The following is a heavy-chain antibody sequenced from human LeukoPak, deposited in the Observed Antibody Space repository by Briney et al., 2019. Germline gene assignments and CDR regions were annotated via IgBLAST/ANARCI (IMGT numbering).Heavy chain of an antibody. CDR2: IKQDGSEK. D-gene: IGHD1-26*01. CDR3: ARGWELDP. J-gene: IGHJ5*02. V-gene: IGHV3-7*05. CDR1: GFPFSRYW. Sequence: GGSLRLSCAASGFPFSRYWLSWVRQAPGKGLEWVANIKQDGSEKYCVDSVKGRFTISRDNAKNSPYLQMNSLRVEDTAVYYCARGWELDPWGQGTLVTVSS.